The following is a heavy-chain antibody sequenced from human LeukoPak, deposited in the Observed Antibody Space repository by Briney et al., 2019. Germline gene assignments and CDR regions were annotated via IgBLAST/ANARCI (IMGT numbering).Heavy chain of an antibody. D-gene: IGHD6-19*01. Sequence: GGSLRLSCAASGFSFSDYYMSWLRQAPGKGLEWISYISADATTMYYGDSVKGRFIISRDNAKNSLHLQMNSLRVDDTAVYYCARVSGYSTGYYYFDHWGQGALVTVSS. CDR1: GFSFSDYY. V-gene: IGHV3-11*01. CDR3: ARVSGYSTGYYYFDH. J-gene: IGHJ4*02. CDR2: ISADATTM.